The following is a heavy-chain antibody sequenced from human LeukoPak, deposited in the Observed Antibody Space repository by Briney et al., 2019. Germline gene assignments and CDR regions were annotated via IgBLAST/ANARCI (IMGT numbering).Heavy chain of an antibody. CDR1: GGTFSSYA. CDR2: IIPIFGTA. Sequence: ASVKVSCKASGGTFSSYAISWVRQAPGQGLEWMGGIIPIFGTANYAQKFQGRVTITADESTSTAYMELSSLRSEDTAVYYCARGRSATSSWYLGKPYYMDVWGKGTTVTVSS. J-gene: IGHJ6*03. V-gene: IGHV1-69*13. CDR3: ARGRSATSSWYLGKPYYMDV. D-gene: IGHD6-13*01.